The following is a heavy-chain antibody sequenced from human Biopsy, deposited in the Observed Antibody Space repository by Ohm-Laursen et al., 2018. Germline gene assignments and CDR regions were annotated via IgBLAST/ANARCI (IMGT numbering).Heavy chain of an antibody. V-gene: IGHV3-23*01. D-gene: IGHD4-17*01. CDR2: ISGNSDII. CDR3: ALAAAQTVTHFDY. CDR1: GFDFSDYS. J-gene: IGHJ4*02. Sequence: SLRLSCTASGFDFSDYSMSWVRRAPGKGLEWVSTISGNSDIIYDTDSVKGRFTISRDNSKNTLYLQMNSLRADDTAVYYCALAAAQTVTHFDYWGQGTLVTVSS.